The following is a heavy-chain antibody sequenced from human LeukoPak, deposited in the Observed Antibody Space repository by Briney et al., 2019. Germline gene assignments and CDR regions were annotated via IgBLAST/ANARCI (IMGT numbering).Heavy chain of an antibody. D-gene: IGHD1-26*01. Sequence: GGSLRLSCAASGFTFSSYGMRWVREAPGKGLEWVAVISYDGSNKYYADSGKGRFTISRDNSKNTLYLQMNSLRAEDTAVYYCTKDKWYSGSCLPDYFDYWGQGTLVTVSS. V-gene: IGHV3-30*18. CDR2: ISYDGSNK. J-gene: IGHJ4*02. CDR3: TKDKWYSGSCLPDYFDY. CDR1: GFTFSSYG.